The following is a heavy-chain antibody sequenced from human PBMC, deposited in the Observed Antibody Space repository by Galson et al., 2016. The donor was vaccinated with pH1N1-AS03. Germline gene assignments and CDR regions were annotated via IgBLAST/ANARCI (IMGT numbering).Heavy chain of an antibody. D-gene: IGHD2-21*02. CDR2: ISRSNLYT. J-gene: IGHJ2*01. CDR3: ARGGTRVGDKPWYFDL. V-gene: IGHV3-11*06. Sequence: SLRLSCAASGFTFSDYYITWIRQAPGKGLEWLSYISRSNLYTNYADSVKGRFTISRDNTNNSLWLQLNSLTVADAAVYYCARGGTRVGDKPWYFDLWGRGTLVTVSS. CDR1: GFTFSDYY.